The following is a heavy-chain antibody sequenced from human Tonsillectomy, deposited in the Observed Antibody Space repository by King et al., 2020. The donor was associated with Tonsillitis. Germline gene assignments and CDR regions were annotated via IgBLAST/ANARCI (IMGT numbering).Heavy chain of an antibody. CDR1: GYSFTNYW. CDR3: ARPGEQWPADWPHGMDV. D-gene: IGHD6-19*01. Sequence: QLVQSGAEVKKPGESLKISCKGYGYSFTNYWIAWVRQMPGEGLEWMGFIYPGDSDTRYSPPFRGQVTISADESISTAYLQWNRLKVSDTAMYYCARPGEQWPADWPHGMDVWGQGTTGTVSS. J-gene: IGHJ6*02. CDR2: IYPGDSDT. V-gene: IGHV5-51*01.